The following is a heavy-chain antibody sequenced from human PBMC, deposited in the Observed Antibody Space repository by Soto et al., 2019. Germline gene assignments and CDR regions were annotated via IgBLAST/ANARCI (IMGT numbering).Heavy chain of an antibody. CDR1: GFTFSSYA. J-gene: IGHJ4*02. Sequence: GGSLRLSCAASGFTFSSYAMSWVRQAPGKGLEWVSAISGSGGSTYYADSVKGRFTISRDNSKNTLYLQMNSLRAEDTAVYYCAKLIYYYDSSGYYYFDYWGQGTLVTVSS. CDR3: AKLIYYYDSSGYYYFDY. V-gene: IGHV3-23*01. D-gene: IGHD3-22*01. CDR2: ISGSGGST.